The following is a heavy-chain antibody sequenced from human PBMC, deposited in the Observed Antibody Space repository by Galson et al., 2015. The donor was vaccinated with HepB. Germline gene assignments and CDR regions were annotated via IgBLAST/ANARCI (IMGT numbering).Heavy chain of an antibody. J-gene: IGHJ3*02. Sequence: SLRLSCAASGFTFSRYAMHWVRQAPGKGLEWVAVISYDGSNKYYADSVKGRFTISRDNSKNTLYLQMNSLRAEDTAVYYCANLPGFLEWLPNDAFDIWGQGTMVTVSS. CDR1: GFTFSRYA. CDR2: ISYDGSNK. V-gene: IGHV3-30-3*01. CDR3: ANLPGFLEWLPNDAFDI. D-gene: IGHD3-3*01.